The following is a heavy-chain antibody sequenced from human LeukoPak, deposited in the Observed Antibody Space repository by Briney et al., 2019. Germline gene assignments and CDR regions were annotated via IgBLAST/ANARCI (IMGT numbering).Heavy chain of an antibody. CDR3: ARDLPQTTPGFDP. D-gene: IGHD4-11*01. CDR2: IKSDGST. V-gene: IGHV3-74*01. Sequence: GGSLRLSCAASGFTFSSYWMHWVRQAPGKGLVWVSRIKSDGSTRYADSVKGRFTISRDNAKKSLYLQMNSLRAEDTAVYYCARDLPQTTPGFDPWGQGTLVTVSS. CDR1: GFTFSSYW. J-gene: IGHJ5*02.